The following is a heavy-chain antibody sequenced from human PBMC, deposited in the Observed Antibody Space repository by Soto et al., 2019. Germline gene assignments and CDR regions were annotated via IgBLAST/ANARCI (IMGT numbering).Heavy chain of an antibody. Sequence: QVRLVESGGGLVKPGGSLRLSCAASGFIFSDYYMSWIRQAPGKGLEWVSYISSGAKTVHYADSVKGRFTVSRDNTKKSLYLDINSLRAEDTAVYFCARDTLSSDHGLGWDVWGQGTTVTVSS. CDR2: ISSGAKTV. V-gene: IGHV3-11*01. CDR1: GFIFSDYY. CDR3: ARDTLSSDHGLGWDV. D-gene: IGHD4-17*01. J-gene: IGHJ6*02.